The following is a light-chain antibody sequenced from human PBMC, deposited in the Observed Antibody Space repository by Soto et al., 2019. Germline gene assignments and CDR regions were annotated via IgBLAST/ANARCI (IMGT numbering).Light chain of an antibody. J-gene: IGLJ3*02. V-gene: IGLV7-46*01. CDR2: NTS. CDR1: TGAVTSGHY. Sequence: QAVVTQEPSLPVSPGGTVTLTCGSSTGAVTSGHYPYWFQQKPGQAPRTLVYNTSDKHSWAPARFSGSLLGGKAALTLSGAQPEDEAEYYCLLSYSGARVFGGGTQLTV. CDR3: LLSYSGARV.